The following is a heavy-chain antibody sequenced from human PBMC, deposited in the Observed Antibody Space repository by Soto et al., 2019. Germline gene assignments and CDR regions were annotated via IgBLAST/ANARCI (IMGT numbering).Heavy chain of an antibody. Sequence: DVQVVESGGGLIQPGGSLRLSCAASGFTVSGKKYITWVRQAPGQGLEWVSALYIADGTFYADSVRGRFTVSIDSSKNTVYLQMNNLSPEGTAVYFCATWLLREHAFDIWGLGTMVTVSS. D-gene: IGHD2-15*01. CDR3: ATWLLREHAFDI. CDR1: GFTVSGKKY. V-gene: IGHV3-53*01. J-gene: IGHJ3*02. CDR2: LYIADGT.